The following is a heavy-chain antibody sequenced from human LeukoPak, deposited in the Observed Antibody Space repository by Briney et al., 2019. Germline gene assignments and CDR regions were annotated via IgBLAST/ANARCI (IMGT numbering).Heavy chain of an antibody. J-gene: IGHJ4*02. CDR3: ATVAGQGEGELLWFGEGIDY. D-gene: IGHD3-10*01. CDR2: INPKSGGT. V-gene: IGHV1-2*02. Sequence: ASVKVSCKTSGYTFTDYYMHWVRQAPGQGLEWMGWINPKSGGTNFAQTFQGRVTMTRDTSISTAYMELSRLTSDDTAVYYCATVAGQGEGELLWFGEGIDYWGQGTLVTVSS. CDR1: GYTFTDYY.